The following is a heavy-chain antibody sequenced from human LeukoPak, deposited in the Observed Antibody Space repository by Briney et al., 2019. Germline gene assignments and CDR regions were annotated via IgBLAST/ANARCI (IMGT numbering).Heavy chain of an antibody. V-gene: IGHV4-31*03. CDR1: GGSISSGGYY. J-gene: IGHJ4*02. CDR2: IYYSGST. CDR3: AGSSYIGLDF. Sequence: PSETLSLTCTVSGGSISSGGYYWSWIRQHPGKGLEWIGYIYYSGSTYYNPSLKSRVTISVDTSKNQFSLRLMSVTAADTAVYYCAGSSYIGLDFWGQGTLVTVSS. D-gene: IGHD3-22*01.